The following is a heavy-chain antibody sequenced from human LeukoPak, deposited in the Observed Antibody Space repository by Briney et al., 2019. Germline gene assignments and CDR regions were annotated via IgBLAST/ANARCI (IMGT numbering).Heavy chain of an antibody. CDR3: AKDPAGYDFWSGYFDY. D-gene: IGHD3-3*01. Sequence: GGSLRLSCAASGFTFSSYWMHWVRQAPGKGLVWVSRINTDGSSTSYADSVKGRFTISRDNAKNTLYLQMNSLRAEDTAVYYCAKDPAGYDFWSGYFDYWGQGTLVTVSS. J-gene: IGHJ4*02. CDR2: INTDGSST. CDR1: GFTFSSYW. V-gene: IGHV3-74*01.